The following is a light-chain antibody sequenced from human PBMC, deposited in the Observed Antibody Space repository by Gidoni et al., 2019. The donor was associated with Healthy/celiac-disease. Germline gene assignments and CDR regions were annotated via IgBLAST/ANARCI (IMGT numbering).Light chain of an antibody. CDR2: QDS. V-gene: IGLV3-1*01. J-gene: IGLJ2*01. CDR1: KLGDKY. Sequence: SYELTQPPSVSVSPGQTASITCSGDKLGDKYACWYQPKPGQSPVMVIYQDSKRPSGIPERFSGSNSGNTATLPISGTQAMDEADYYCQAWDSSTVVFGGGTKLTVL. CDR3: QAWDSSTVV.